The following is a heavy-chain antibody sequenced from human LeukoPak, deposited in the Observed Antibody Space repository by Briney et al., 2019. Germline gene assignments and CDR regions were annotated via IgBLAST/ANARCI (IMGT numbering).Heavy chain of an antibody. Sequence: GGSLRLSCTASVFTFSGYSMNWIRQAPGKGLEWVSSFGTRSTSIYHAGSVKGRFAISRDNAKNSLYLQMNSLRAEDTALYYCAREVSEGFDFWGQGTLVTVSS. D-gene: IGHD3-22*01. V-gene: IGHV3-21*01. CDR2: FGTRSTSI. CDR1: VFTFSGYS. CDR3: AREVSEGFDF. J-gene: IGHJ4*02.